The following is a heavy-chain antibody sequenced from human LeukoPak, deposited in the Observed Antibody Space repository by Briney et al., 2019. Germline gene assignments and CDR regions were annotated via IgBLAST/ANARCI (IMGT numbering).Heavy chain of an antibody. CDR1: GFTFSSYA. J-gene: IGHJ4*02. CDR3: AKDLRRIGNWNYDY. Sequence: GSLRLSCAASGFTFSSYAMNWVRQAPGKGLEWVSAISGSGGSTYYADSVKGRFTISRDNSKNTLYLQMNSLRAEDTVVYYCAKDLRRIGNWNYDYWGQGTLVTVSS. CDR2: ISGSGGST. D-gene: IGHD1-7*01. V-gene: IGHV3-23*01.